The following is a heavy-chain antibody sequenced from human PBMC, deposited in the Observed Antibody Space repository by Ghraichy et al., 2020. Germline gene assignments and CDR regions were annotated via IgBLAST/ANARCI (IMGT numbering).Heavy chain of an antibody. J-gene: IGHJ3*02. Sequence: GGSLRLSCAASGFTFSSNRMNWVRQAPGKGLEWVSSISSGSIYIYYADSVEGRFTISRDNAKKSLYLQMNSLRAEDTAVYYCVRDNSVYDFWSGAPSYGLDIWGQGAMVTVSS. CDR3: VRDNSVYDFWSGAPSYGLDI. CDR1: GFTFSSNR. D-gene: IGHD3-3*01. CDR2: ISSGSIYI. V-gene: IGHV3-21*01.